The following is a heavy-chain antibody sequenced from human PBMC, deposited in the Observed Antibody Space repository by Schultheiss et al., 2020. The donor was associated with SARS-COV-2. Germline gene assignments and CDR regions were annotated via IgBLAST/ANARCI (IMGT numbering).Heavy chain of an antibody. J-gene: IGHJ4*02. V-gene: IGHV4-39*07. CDR2: ISYGGRT. CDR1: GGSISSITYY. D-gene: IGHD2-15*01. Sequence: SETLSLTCTVSGGSISSITYYWGWIRQPPGKGLEWVGSISYGGRTYFSPSLRSRVTMSVDSSKNQFSLKLSSVTAADTAVYYCAREYCSGGSCHFDYWGQGTLVTVSS. CDR3: AREYCSGGSCHFDY.